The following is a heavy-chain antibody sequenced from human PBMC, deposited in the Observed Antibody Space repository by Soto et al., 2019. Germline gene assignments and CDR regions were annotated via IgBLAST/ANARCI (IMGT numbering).Heavy chain of an antibody. CDR1: GFNFSTYG. V-gene: IGHV3-30*03. D-gene: IGHD4-17*01. J-gene: IGHJ4*02. CDR3: ATVDSQYTTVPRYY. CDR2: ISYHGNNK. Sequence: QVQLVESGGGVVQPGRSLRLSCAASGFNFSTYGMHWVRQAPGKGLEWVAVISYHGNNKYYADSVKGRFTISRDNSKNTLYLQMNSLRPEDTDGYYCATVDSQYTTVPRYYWGQGSLVAVSS.